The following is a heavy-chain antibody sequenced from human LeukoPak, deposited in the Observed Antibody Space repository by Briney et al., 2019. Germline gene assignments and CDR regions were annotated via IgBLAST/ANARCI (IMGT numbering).Heavy chain of an antibody. V-gene: IGHV4-39*01. CDR3: ARSIAAASTVNWFDP. Sequence: SETLSLTCTVSGGSISSSSYYWGWIRQPPGKGLEWIGSIYYSGSTYYNPSLKSRVTISVDTSKNQFSLKLSSVTAADTAVYYCARSIAAASTVNWFDPWGQGTLVTVSS. CDR2: IYYSGST. D-gene: IGHD6-13*01. J-gene: IGHJ5*02. CDR1: GGSISSSSYY.